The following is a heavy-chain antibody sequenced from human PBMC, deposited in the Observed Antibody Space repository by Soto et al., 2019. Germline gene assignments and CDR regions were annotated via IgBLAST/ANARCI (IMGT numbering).Heavy chain of an antibody. J-gene: IGHJ4*02. CDR2: ISHGGTT. D-gene: IGHD3-10*01. V-gene: IGHV4-34*01. Sequence: SETLSLTCSVSGGSFTYYYWTWIRQPPGKPLEWIGEISHGGTTKDNPFLHSRVTMSVDTSRNQFSLDLTSVTAADTAVYYCARGHTRXMTLGRGAAIMGKQLDSWGQGILVTVSS. CDR3: ARGHTRXMTLGRGAAIMGKQLDS. CDR1: GGSFTYYY.